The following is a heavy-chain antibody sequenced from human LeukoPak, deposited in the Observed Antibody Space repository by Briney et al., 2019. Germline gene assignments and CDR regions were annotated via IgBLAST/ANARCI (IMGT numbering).Heavy chain of an antibody. CDR3: ARGPLWFGKLRFPIDY. J-gene: IGHJ4*02. CDR1: GYTFTGYY. D-gene: IGHD3-10*01. CDR2: INPNSGGT. Sequence: ASVKVSCKASGYTFTGYYMHWVRQAPGQGLEWMGWINPNSGGTNYAQKFQGRVTMTRDTSISTAYMELSRLRSDDTAVYYCARGPLWFGKLRFPIDYWGQGTLVTVSS. V-gene: IGHV1-2*02.